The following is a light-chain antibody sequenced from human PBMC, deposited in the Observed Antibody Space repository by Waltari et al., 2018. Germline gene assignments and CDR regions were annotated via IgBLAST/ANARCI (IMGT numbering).Light chain of an antibody. J-gene: IGLJ3*02. CDR1: SSNIGAGYD. CDR3: QSYDSSLSGWV. CDR2: GNS. Sequence: QSVLTQPPPVSGAPGQRVTISCTGSSSNIGAGYDVHGYQQLPGTAPKLLIYGNSNRPSGVPDRFSGSKSGTSASLAITGLQAEDEADYYCQSYDSSLSGWVFGGGTKLTVL. V-gene: IGLV1-40*01.